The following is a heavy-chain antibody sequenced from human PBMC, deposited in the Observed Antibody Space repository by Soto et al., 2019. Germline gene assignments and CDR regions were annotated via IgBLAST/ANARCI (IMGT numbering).Heavy chain of an antibody. CDR3: AKDRPYYDFWSGYYSNYYGMDV. CDR1: GFTFSSYG. Sequence: PGGSLRLSCAASGFTFSSYGMHWVRQAPGKGLEWVAVISYDGSNKYYADSVKGRFTISRDNSKNTLYLQMNSLRAEDTAVYYCAKDRPYYDFWSGYYSNYYGMDVWGQGTTVTVSS. CDR2: ISYDGSNK. V-gene: IGHV3-30*18. J-gene: IGHJ6*02. D-gene: IGHD3-3*01.